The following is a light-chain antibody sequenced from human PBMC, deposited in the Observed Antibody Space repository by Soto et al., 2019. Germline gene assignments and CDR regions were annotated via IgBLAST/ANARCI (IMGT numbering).Light chain of an antibody. CDR2: AVT. V-gene: IGLV2-14*01. J-gene: IGLJ3*02. CDR1: SSDIGGYNF. Sequence: QSALTQPASVSGSPGQSITISCTGTSSDIGGYNFVSWYQQHPGKAPKVMIYAVTDRPSGVSNRFSGSKSGITASLTISGLQAEDEAVYYCSSYTSSSLIWVFGGGTKLTVL. CDR3: SSYTSSSLIWV.